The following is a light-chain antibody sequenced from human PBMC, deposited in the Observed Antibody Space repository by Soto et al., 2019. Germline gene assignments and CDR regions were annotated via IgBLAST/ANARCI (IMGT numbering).Light chain of an antibody. CDR2: YED. Sequence: QSVLTQPPSVSEAPRQRVTISCSGSSSNVGNNAVNWYQQLPGKAPKLLIYYEDLLPSGVSDRFSGSKSGTSASLAISGLQSEDEADYYCAVWDDSLNGLVFGGGTKLTVL. V-gene: IGLV1-36*01. CDR1: SSNVGNNA. J-gene: IGLJ2*01. CDR3: AVWDDSLNGLV.